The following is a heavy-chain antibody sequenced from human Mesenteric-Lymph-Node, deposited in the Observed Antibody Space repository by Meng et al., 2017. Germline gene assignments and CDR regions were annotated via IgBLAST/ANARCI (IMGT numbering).Heavy chain of an antibody. Sequence: EGEVVESGGGLVQPGGSLRLSCVGAGFTFSSYDMSWVRQAPGKGLEWVSGISGSGGSTYYTDSVKGRFTISRDNSKNTMYLQTNSLRAEDTAVYYCTRGGSGSKRTDYWGQGTLVTVSS. V-gene: IGHV3-23*04. D-gene: IGHD1-26*01. CDR2: ISGSGGST. CDR3: TRGGSGSKRTDY. J-gene: IGHJ4*02. CDR1: GFTFSSYD.